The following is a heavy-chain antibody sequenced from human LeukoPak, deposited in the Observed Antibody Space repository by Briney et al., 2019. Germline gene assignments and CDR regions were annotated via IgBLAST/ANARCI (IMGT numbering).Heavy chain of an antibody. CDR2: IYYSGST. CDR3: ARGRNGDYGYYFDY. V-gene: IGHV4-59*01. CDR1: GGSIGSYY. J-gene: IGHJ4*02. Sequence: SETLSLTCTVSGGSIGSYYWSWIRQPPGKGLEWIGYIYYSGSTNYNPSLKSRVTISVDTSKNQFSLKLSSVTAADTAVYYCARGRNGDYGYYFDYWGQGILVTVSS. D-gene: IGHD4-17*01.